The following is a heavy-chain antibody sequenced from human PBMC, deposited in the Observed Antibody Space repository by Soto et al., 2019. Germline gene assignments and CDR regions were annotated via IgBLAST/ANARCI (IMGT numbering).Heavy chain of an antibody. CDR3: ARAHCGGDCYSGVDY. V-gene: IGHV1-2*04. J-gene: IGHJ4*02. CDR1: GYTFTGYY. CDR2: INPNSGGT. Sequence: ASVKVSCKASGYTFTGYYMHWVRQAPGQGLEWMGWINPNSGGTNYAQKFQGWVTMTRDTSISTAYMELSRLRSDDTAVYYCARAHCGGDCYSGVDYWARGNLVPVSS. D-gene: IGHD2-21*02.